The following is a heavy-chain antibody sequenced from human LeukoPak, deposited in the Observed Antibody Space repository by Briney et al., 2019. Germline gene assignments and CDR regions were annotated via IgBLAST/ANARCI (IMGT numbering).Heavy chain of an antibody. CDR3: ARHRDYYDT. CDR2: IYSSGSA. Sequence: SETLSLTCTVSGASIKNNFWTWIRNPPGKGLEWIGYIYSSGSANYNPSLKSRVIISGDTSKNQISLNLTSVTAADTAVYFCARHRDYYDTWGHGTLVTVSS. J-gene: IGHJ4*01. D-gene: IGHD3-22*01. V-gene: IGHV4-59*08. CDR1: GASIKNNF.